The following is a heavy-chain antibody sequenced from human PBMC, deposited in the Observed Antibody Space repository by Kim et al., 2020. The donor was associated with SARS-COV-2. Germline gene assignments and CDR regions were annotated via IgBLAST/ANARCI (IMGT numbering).Heavy chain of an antibody. D-gene: IGHD3-10*01. CDR2: IYNTGSS. V-gene: IGHV4-31*03. CDR1: GASISTGGYY. CDR3: ERGGASMVRGVIDY. Sequence: SETLSLTCTVSGASISTGGYYWTWIRQRSGQGLEWIGYIYNTGSSYSNSSLESRLTISVDKSKNQFSLNLKYVTAADTAEYYCERGGASMVRGVIDYWG. J-gene: IGHJ4*01.